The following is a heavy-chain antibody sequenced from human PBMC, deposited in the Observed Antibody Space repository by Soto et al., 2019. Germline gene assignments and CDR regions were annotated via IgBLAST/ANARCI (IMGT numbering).Heavy chain of an antibody. CDR3: ASTSGLVSGNYYYYMDV. J-gene: IGHJ6*03. CDR2: IYYSGST. D-gene: IGHD1-26*01. Sequence: SETLSLTCTVSGGSISSGGYYWSWIRQHPGKGLEWIGYIYYSGSTYYNPSLKSRVTISVDTSKNQFSLKLSSVTAADTAVYYCASTSGLVSGNYYYYMDVWGKGTTVTVPS. V-gene: IGHV4-31*03. CDR1: GGSISSGGYY.